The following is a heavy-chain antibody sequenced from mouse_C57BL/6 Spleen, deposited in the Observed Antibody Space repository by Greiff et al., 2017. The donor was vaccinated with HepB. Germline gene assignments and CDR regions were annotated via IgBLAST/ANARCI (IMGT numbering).Heavy chain of an antibody. CDR2: IYPGSGST. CDR3: AGGNYGFAY. Sequence: QVQLKQSGAELVKPGASVKMSCKASGYTFTSYWITWVKQRPGQGLEWIGDIYPGSGSTNYNEKFKSKATLTVDTSSSTAYMQLSSLTSEDSSVYYCAGGNYGFAYWGQGTLVTVSA. CDR1: GYTFTSYW. J-gene: IGHJ3*01. V-gene: IGHV1-55*01. D-gene: IGHD2-1*01.